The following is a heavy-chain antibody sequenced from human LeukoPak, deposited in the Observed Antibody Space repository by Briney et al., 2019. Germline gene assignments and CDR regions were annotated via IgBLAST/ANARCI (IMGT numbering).Heavy chain of an antibody. CDR3: ARGGYSGYFFDY. D-gene: IGHD5-12*01. V-gene: IGHV3-21*01. CDR1: GFTFSSYS. J-gene: IGHJ4*02. Sequence: GGSLRLSCAASGFTFSSYSMNWVRQAPGKGLEWVSSISSSSSYIYYADSVKGRFTISRDNAKNSLYLQMNSLRAEDTAVYYCARGGYSGYFFDYWGQGTLVTVSS. CDR2: ISSSSSYI.